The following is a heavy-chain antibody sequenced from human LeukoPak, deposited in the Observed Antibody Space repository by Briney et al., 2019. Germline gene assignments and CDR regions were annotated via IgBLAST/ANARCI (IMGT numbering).Heavy chain of an antibody. CDR1: GGSISSYY. CDR2: IYYSGGT. J-gene: IGHJ5*02. CDR3: ARGYSSSPINWFDP. V-gene: IGHV4-59*01. Sequence: SETLSLTCTVSGGSISSYYWSWIRQPPGKGLEWIGYIYYSGGTNYNPSLKSRVTISVGTSKNQFSLKLSSVTAADTAVYYCARGYSSSPINWFDPWGQGTLVTVSS. D-gene: IGHD6-6*01.